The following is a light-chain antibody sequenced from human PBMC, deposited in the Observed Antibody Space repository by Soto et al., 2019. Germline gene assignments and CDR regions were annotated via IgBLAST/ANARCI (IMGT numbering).Light chain of an antibody. Sequence: EIVMTQSPATLSVSPGERATLSCRASQSISGTYLAWYQQKRGQAPRLLIYAARSRATGIPDRFSGSGSGTDFSLTISRLEPEDFAVYYCQQYDSSPWTFGQGTKVDIK. CDR1: QSISGTY. CDR2: AAR. CDR3: QQYDSSPWT. J-gene: IGKJ1*01. V-gene: IGKV3-20*01.